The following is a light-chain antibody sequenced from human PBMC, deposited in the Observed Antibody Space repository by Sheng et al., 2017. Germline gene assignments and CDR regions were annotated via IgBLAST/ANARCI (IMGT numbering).Light chain of an antibody. V-gene: IGKV1-33*01. J-gene: IGKJ5*01. Sequence: DIQMTQSPSSLSASVGDRVTITCQASHDISHYLNWYKQNPGKAPKLLIYDAINLETGVPSRFSGTGSGTHFTFTISSLQPEDVATYYCQQYDDLPITFGQGTRLEIK. CDR1: HDISHY. CDR3: QQYDDLPIT. CDR2: DAI.